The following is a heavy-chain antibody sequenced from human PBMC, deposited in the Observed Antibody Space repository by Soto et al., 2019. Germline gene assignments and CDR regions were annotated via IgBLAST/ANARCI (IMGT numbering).Heavy chain of an antibody. CDR1: GYTFTSYG. D-gene: IGHD3-3*01. CDR3: ARVHGTISALLRWFDL. V-gene: IGHV1-18*01. J-gene: IGHJ5*02. Sequence: QVQLVQSGAEVKKPGASVKVSCKASGYTFTSYGISWVRQAPGQGLEWMGWISAYNGNTNYAQKLQGRVTMTTDTSTRKADMELRSLSSDDTAVYYCARVHGTISALLRWFDLWGQGTLVNVSS. CDR2: ISAYNGNT.